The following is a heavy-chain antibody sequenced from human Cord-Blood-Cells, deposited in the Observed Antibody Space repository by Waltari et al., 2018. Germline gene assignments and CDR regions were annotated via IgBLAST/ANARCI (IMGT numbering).Heavy chain of an antibody. V-gene: IGHV4-34*01. D-gene: IGHD3-10*01. CDR1: GGSFSGYY. CDR3: ARGRGFRYFDY. CDR2: INQGGST. Sequence: QVQLQQWGAGLLKPSETLSLTCAVYGGSFSGYYWSWIRQPPGKGLEWIGEINQGGSTNYNPSLKSRVTISVDTSKNQFSLKLSSVTAADTAVYYCARGRGFRYFDYWGQGTLVTVSS. J-gene: IGHJ4*02.